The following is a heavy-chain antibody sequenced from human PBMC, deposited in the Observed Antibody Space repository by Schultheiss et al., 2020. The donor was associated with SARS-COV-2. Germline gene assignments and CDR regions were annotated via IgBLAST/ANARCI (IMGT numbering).Heavy chain of an antibody. CDR3: ARGVGSSWFDP. CDR2: MNTKSGGT. V-gene: IGHV1-2*02. D-gene: IGHD3-10*01. Sequence: ASVKVSCRASGYTFIDYYIHWVRQAPGQGLEWMAWMNTKSGGTKNAQRFQGRVTMTRDSSISTAYMDLSSLTSDDTAMYYCARGVGSSWFDPWGQGTLVTVSS. CDR1: GYTFIDYY. J-gene: IGHJ5*02.